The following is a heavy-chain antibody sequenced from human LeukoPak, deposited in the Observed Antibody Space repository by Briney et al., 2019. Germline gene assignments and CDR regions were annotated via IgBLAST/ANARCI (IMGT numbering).Heavy chain of an antibody. V-gene: IGHV4-34*01. D-gene: IGHD1-26*01. CDR2: INHSGST. CDR3: ARGNGYYVY. Sequence: SETLSLTCAVYGGSFSGYYWSWIRQAPGKGLEWIGEINHSGSTNYNPSLESRVTISVDTSKNQFSLKLSSVTVADTAVYYCARGNGYYVYWGQGTLVTVSS. J-gene: IGHJ4*02. CDR1: GGSFSGYY.